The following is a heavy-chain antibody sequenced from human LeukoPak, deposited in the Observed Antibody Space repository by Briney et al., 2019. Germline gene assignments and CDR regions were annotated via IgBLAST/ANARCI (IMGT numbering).Heavy chain of an antibody. V-gene: IGHV4-59*01. D-gene: IGHD2-21*01. CDR3: ARGEMVVGYFDY. CDR1: GGSISSYY. J-gene: IGHJ4*02. Sequence: SETLSLTCTVSGGSISSYYWSWIRQPPGKGLEWIGYIYYSGSTNYNPSLKSRVTISVDTSKNQFSLKLSSVTAADTAVYYCARGEMVVGYFDYWGQGTLVTVSS. CDR2: IYYSGST.